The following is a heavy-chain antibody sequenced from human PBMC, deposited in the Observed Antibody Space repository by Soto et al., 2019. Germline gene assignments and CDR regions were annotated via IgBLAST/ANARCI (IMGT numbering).Heavy chain of an antibody. CDR2: ISYDGSNK. V-gene: IGHV3-30-3*01. J-gene: IGHJ4*02. D-gene: IGHD3-22*01. CDR1: GFTFSSYA. CDR3: ARGPYYYDSSGPLDY. Sequence: GGSLRLSCAASGFTFSSYAMHWVRQAPGKGLEWVAVISYDGSNKYYADSVKGRFTISRDNSKNTLYLQMNSLRAEDTAVYYCARGPYYYDSSGPLDYWGQGTLVTVSS.